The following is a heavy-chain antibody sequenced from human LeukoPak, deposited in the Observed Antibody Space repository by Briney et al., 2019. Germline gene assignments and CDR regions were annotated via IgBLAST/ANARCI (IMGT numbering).Heavy chain of an antibody. V-gene: IGHV1-3*01. CDR2: INAGNGNT. Sequence: GASVKVSCKASGYTFTSYAMHWVRQAPGQRLEWMGWINAGNGNTKYSQKFQGRVTITRDTSASTAYMELSSLRSEDTAVYYCARAPENCGGDCPFDYWGQGTLVTVSS. D-gene: IGHD2-21*02. CDR3: ARAPENCGGDCPFDY. J-gene: IGHJ4*02. CDR1: GYTFTSYA.